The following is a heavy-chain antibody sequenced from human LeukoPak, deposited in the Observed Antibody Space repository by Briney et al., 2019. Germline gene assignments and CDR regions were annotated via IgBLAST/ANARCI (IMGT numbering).Heavy chain of an antibody. CDR3: ARDNYDILTGYYSGDWFDP. D-gene: IGHD3-9*01. J-gene: IGHJ5*02. CDR1: GGSISSYY. CDR2: IYYSGTT. Sequence: PSETLSLTCTVSGGSISSYYWNWIRQPPGKGLEWIGYIYYSGTTNYNPSLKSRVSMSVDTSKNQFSLKLSSVTAADTAVYYCARDNYDILTGYYSGDWFDPWGQGTLVTVSS. V-gene: IGHV4-59*12.